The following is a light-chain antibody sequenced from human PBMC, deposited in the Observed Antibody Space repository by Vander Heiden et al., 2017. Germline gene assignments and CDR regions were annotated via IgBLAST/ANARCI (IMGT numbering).Light chain of an antibody. Sequence: AIQITQSPSSLSASVGDRLTIVCRPSQDSRSDLGWYQKKPGTAPKLLIYGASTLHSEVPSRFSGGGSGTDFTLTISSLQPEDFATYYCLQVNNYPWSFGQGTNVDI. J-gene: IGKJ1*01. CDR1: QDSRSD. V-gene: IGKV1-6*01. CDR2: GAS. CDR3: LQVNNYPWS.